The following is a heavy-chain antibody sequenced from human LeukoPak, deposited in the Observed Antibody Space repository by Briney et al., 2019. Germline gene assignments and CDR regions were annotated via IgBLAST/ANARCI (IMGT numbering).Heavy chain of an antibody. V-gene: IGHV1-24*01. D-gene: IGHD2-2*02. CDR2: FDPEDGET. J-gene: IGHJ4*02. CDR3: ARNAARGYQPLYRPLFDY. CDR1: GYTLTELS. Sequence: ASVKVSCKVSGYTLTELSMHWVRQAPGKGLEWMGGFDPEDGETIYAQKFQGRVTMTTDTSTSTAYMELRSLRSDDTAVYYCARNAARGYQPLYRPLFDYWGQGTLVTVSS.